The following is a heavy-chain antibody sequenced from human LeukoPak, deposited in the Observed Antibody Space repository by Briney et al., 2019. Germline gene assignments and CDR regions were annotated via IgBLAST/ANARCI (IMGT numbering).Heavy chain of an antibody. CDR3: AKDDY. J-gene: IGHJ4*02. Sequence: PGGSLRLCCAASGSTFDDYAMHWVRQAPGKGLEWVSGISWNSGSIGYADSVKGRFTISRDNAKNSLYLQMNSLRAEDTALYYCAKDDYWGQGTLVTVSS. V-gene: IGHV3-9*01. CDR1: GSTFDDYA. CDR2: ISWNSGSI.